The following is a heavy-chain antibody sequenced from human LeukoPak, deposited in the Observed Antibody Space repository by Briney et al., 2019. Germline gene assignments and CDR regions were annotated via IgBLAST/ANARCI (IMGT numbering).Heavy chain of an antibody. V-gene: IGHV1-18*03. J-gene: IGHJ5*02. CDR3: ARVGVVVPSAWFDP. CDR1: GYNFGIFG. D-gene: IGHD2-2*01. Sequence: ASVKVSCKASGYNFGIFGISWVRQAPGQGLEWMGWISANNGNTKYAQNLQGRVTMTTDTSTSTAYMELRSLRADDMAVYYCARVGVVVPSAWFDPWGQGTLVTVSS. CDR2: ISANNGNT.